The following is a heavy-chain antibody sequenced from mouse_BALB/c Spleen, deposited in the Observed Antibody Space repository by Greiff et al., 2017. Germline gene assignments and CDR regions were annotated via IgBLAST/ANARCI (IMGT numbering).Heavy chain of an antibody. CDR3: ARSRYDDAMDY. Sequence: LVESGAELARPGASVKMSCKASGYTFTSYTMHWVKQRPGQGLEWIGYINPSSGYTNYNQKFKDKATLTADKSSSTAYMQLSSLTSEDSAVYYCARSRYDDAMDYWGQGTSVTVSS. CDR2: INPSSGYT. J-gene: IGHJ4*01. CDR1: GYTFTSYT. D-gene: IGHD2-14*01. V-gene: IGHV1-4*01.